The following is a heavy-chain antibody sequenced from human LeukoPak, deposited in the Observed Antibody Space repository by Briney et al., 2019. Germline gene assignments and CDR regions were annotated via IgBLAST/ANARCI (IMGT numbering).Heavy chain of an antibody. CDR3: ARFAGSLDYDAFDI. CDR2: IYYSGST. V-gene: IGHV4-59*01. Sequence: PSETLSLTCTVSVGSISSYYWSWIRQPPGKGLEWIGYIYYSGSTNYNPSLKSRVTISVDTSKNQFSLKLNSVTAADTAVYYCARFAGSLDYDAFDIWGQGTMVTVSS. D-gene: IGHD1-1*01. CDR1: VGSISSYY. J-gene: IGHJ3*02.